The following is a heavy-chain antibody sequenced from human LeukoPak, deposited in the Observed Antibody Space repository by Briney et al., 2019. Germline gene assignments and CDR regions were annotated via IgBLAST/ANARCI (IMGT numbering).Heavy chain of an antibody. D-gene: IGHD5-12*01. CDR2: ISDSGDGT. V-gene: IGHV3-23*01. CDR1: GFTFRSYV. Sequence: SGGSLRLSCTASGFTFRSYVFSWVRQAPGKGLEWVSAISDSGDGTYYADSVKGRFTISRDNSKNTLYLQMNGLGAEDTAVYYCANAHAIRPFDYWGQGTLVTVSS. J-gene: IGHJ4*02. CDR3: ANAHAIRPFDY.